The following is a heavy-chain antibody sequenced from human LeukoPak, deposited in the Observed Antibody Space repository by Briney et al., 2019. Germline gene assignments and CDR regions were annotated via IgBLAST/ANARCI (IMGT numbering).Heavy chain of an antibody. D-gene: IGHD5-24*01. V-gene: IGHV4-59*12. Sequence: GSLRLSCAASGFIFSDYYMSWIRQHPGKGLEWIGYIYYSGSTYYNPSLKSRVTISVDTSKNQFSLKLSSVTAADTAVYFCARPAEMATLSGAFDIWGQGTMVTVSS. CDR2: IYYSGST. CDR1: GFIFSDYY. J-gene: IGHJ3*02. CDR3: ARPAEMATLSGAFDI.